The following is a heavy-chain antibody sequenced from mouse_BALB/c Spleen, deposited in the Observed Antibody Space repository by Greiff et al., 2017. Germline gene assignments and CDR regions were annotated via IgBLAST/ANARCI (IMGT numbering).Heavy chain of an antibody. CDR3: ARGDYYGYWFAY. J-gene: IGHJ3*01. CDR1: GYSITSGYY. V-gene: IGHV3-6*02. CDR2: ISYDGSN. D-gene: IGHD1-2*01. Sequence: EVQLVESGPGLVKPSQSLSLTCSVTGYSITSGYYWNWIRQFPGNKLEWMGYISYDGSNNYNPSLKNRISITRDTSKNQFFLKLNSVTTEDTATYYCARGDYYGYWFAYWGQGTLVTVSA.